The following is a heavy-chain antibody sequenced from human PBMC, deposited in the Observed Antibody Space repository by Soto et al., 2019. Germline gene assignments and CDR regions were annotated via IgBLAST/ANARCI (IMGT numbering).Heavy chain of an antibody. J-gene: IGHJ6*02. CDR3: ARQVDIVATIHYYYGMDV. V-gene: IGHV4-59*01. D-gene: IGHD5-12*01. CDR1: GGSISSYY. CDR2: IYYSGST. Sequence: ETLSLTCTVSGGSISSYYWSWIRQPPGKGLEWIGYIYYSGSTNYNPSLKSRVTISVDTSKNQFSLKLSSVTAADTAVYYCARQVDIVATIHYYYGMDVWGQGTTVTVSS.